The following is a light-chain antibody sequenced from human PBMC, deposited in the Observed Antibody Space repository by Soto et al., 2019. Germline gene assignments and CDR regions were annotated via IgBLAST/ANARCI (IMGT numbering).Light chain of an antibody. CDR1: QSVSSNY. Sequence: EVFLTQSPGPLSLSPGERATRSFRASQSVSSNYLAWYQQKPGQAPRLLIYGASSRATGIPDRFSGSGSGTDFTLTISRLEPEDFTVYYCQQYGRSPWTFGQGTKVDIK. CDR3: QQYGRSPWT. V-gene: IGKV3-20*01. CDR2: GAS. J-gene: IGKJ1*01.